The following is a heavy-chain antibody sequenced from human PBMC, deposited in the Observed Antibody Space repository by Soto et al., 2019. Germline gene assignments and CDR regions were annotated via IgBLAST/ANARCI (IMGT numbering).Heavy chain of an antibody. CDR1: GGSISSYY. V-gene: IGHV4-59*08. CDR3: ARHPNFWSGYYNAYYYYYMDV. Sequence: SETLSLTCTVSGGSISSYYWSWIRQPPGKGLEWIGYIYYSGSTNYNPSIKSRVTISVDTSKNQFSLKLSSVTAADTAVYYCARHPNFWSGYYNAYYYYYMDVWGKGTTVTV. D-gene: IGHD3-3*01. J-gene: IGHJ6*03. CDR2: IYYSGST.